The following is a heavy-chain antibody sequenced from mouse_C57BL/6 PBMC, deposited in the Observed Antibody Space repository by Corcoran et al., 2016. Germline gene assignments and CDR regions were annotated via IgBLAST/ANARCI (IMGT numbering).Heavy chain of an antibody. CDR2: IYPGSGNT. CDR3: ARSNYYGSSLFAY. D-gene: IGHD1-1*01. V-gene: IGHV1-76*01. J-gene: IGHJ3*01. Sequence: QVQLKQSGAELVRPGASVKLSCKASGYTFTDYYINWVKQRPGQGLEWIARIYPGSGNTYYNEKFKGKATLTAEKSSSTAYMQLSSLTSEDSAVYFCARSNYYGSSLFAYWGQGTLVTVSA. CDR1: GYTFTDYY.